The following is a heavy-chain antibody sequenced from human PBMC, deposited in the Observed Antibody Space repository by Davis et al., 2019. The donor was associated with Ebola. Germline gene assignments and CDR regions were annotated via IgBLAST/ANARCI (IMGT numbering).Heavy chain of an antibody. CDR3: ARGGAYYGSGSYYVFDY. CDR1: GFTFSDYY. CDR2: ISSSGSTI. Sequence: GESLKIPCAASGFTFSDYYMSWLRQAPGKGLEWVSYISSSGSTIYYADSVKGRFTISRDNAKNSLYLQMNSLRAEDTAVYYCARGGAYYGSGSYYVFDYWGQRTLVTVSS. V-gene: IGHV3-11*01. D-gene: IGHD3-10*01. J-gene: IGHJ4*02.